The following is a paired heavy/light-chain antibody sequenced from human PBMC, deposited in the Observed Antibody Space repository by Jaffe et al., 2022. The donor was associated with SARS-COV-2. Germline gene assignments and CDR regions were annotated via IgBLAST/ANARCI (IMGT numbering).Light chain of an antibody. CDR3: YSADSSGSPWV. J-gene: IGLJ3*02. Sequence: SYELTQPPSVSVSPGQTARITCSGDALPNKYAYWYQQESGQAPVLVIYEDSKRPSGIPERFSGSSSGTVATLTISGAQVDDEADYYCYSADSSGSPWVFGGGTKLTVL. CDR2: EDS. V-gene: IGLV3-10*01. CDR1: ALPNKY.
Heavy chain of an antibody. J-gene: IGHJ4*02. CDR1: GFTFSSYG. Sequence: QVQLVESGGGVVQPGRPLRLSCAASGFTFSSYGMHWVRQAPGKGLEWVAVIANDASIEYYADAVKGRFTISRDNSKNTVYLQMNSLRAEDTAMYYCARDWGKGDGYNGEFPDCWGQGALVTVSS. V-gene: IGHV3-30*03. CDR3: ARDWGKGDGYNGEFPDC. CDR2: IANDASIE. D-gene: IGHD5-12*01.